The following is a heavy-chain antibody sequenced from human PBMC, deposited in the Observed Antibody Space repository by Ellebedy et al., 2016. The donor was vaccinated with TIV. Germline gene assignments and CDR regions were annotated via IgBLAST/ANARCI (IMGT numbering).Heavy chain of an antibody. CDR3: ARGYYVSGMLSY. D-gene: IGHD3-10*01. CDR2: ISSSSI. J-gene: IGHJ4*02. V-gene: IGHV3-48*02. CDR1: GFAFESYT. Sequence: PGGSLRLSCEASGFAFESYTMNWVRQAPGRGLEWVSHISSSSIYFADSVKGRFTISRDNAKNSLYLQMNSLRDEDTAIYYCARGYYVSGMLSYWGQGALVTVSS.